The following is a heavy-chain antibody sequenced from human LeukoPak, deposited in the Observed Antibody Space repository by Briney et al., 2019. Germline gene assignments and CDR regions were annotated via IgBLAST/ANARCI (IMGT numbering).Heavy chain of an antibody. CDR1: GGSISSDNW. J-gene: IGHJ4*02. CDR3: ARGHGGWYSFDY. CDR2: IYYSGST. D-gene: IGHD6-19*01. Sequence: SETLSLTCAVSGGSISSDNWWSWVRQPPGKGLEWIGEIYYSGSTNYNPSLKSRVTISVDTSKNQFSLKLSSVTAADTAVYYCARGHGGWYSFDYWGQGTLVTVSS. V-gene: IGHV4-4*02.